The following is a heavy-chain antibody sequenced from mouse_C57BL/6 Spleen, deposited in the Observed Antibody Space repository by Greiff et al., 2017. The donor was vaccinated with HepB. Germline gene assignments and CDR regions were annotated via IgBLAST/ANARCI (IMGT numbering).Heavy chain of an antibody. V-gene: IGHV14-4*01. CDR1: GFNIKDDY. D-gene: IGHD1-1*01. CDR2: IDPENGDT. J-gene: IGHJ2*01. Sequence: VQLQQSGAELVRPGASVKLSCTASGFNIKDDYMHWVKQRPEQGLEWIGWIDPENGDTEYASKFQGKATITADTSSNTAYLQLSSLTSEDTAVYYCTSNLLLRRDYWGQGTTLTVSS. CDR3: TSNLLLRRDY.